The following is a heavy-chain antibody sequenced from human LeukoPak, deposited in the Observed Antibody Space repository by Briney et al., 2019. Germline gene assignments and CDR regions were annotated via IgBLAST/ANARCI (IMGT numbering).Heavy chain of an antibody. CDR2: ISYDGSNK. Sequence: GGSLRLSCAASGFTFSSYGMHWVRQAPGKGLEWVAVISYDGSNKYYADSVKGRFTISRDNSKNTLYLQMNSLRAEDTAVYYCAREKVAVAGGFDYWGQGTLVTVSS. J-gene: IGHJ4*02. V-gene: IGHV3-30*03. D-gene: IGHD6-19*01. CDR3: AREKVAVAGGFDY. CDR1: GFTFSSYG.